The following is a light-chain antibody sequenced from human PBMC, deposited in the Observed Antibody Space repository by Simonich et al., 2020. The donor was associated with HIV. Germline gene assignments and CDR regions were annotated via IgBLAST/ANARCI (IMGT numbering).Light chain of an antibody. Sequence: DIVMTQSPDSLAVSLGERATINCKSSQSVLSSSNNRNYLAWYQQKPGQAPRLLIYDASNRATGIPARFSGSGPGTDFTLTISSLEPEDFAVYYCQQRSNWPITFGQGTRLEIK. CDR3: QQRSNWPIT. CDR2: DAS. CDR1: QSVLSSSNNRNY. J-gene: IGKJ5*01. V-gene: IGKV3D-11*02.